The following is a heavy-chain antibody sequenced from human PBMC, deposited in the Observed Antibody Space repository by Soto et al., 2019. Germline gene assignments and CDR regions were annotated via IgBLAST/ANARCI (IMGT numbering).Heavy chain of an antibody. Sequence: QVQLVESGGGVVQPGRSLRLSCAAPGFTFSSYGMHWVRQAPGKGLEWAAVIWYDGSNKYYADSVKGRFTISRDNSKKTLYLQMNSLRAEDTAVYYCARDFHPTYGSGSPFDYWGQGTLVTVSS. J-gene: IGHJ4*02. D-gene: IGHD3-10*01. V-gene: IGHV3-33*01. CDR3: ARDFHPTYGSGSPFDY. CDR2: IWYDGSNK. CDR1: GFTFSSYG.